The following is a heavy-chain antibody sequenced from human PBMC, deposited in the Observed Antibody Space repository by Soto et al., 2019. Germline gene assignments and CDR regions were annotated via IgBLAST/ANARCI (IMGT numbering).Heavy chain of an antibody. CDR3: ARHIVVVIAKVNAFDI. J-gene: IGHJ3*02. Sequence: QLQLQESGPGLVKPSETLSLTCTVSGGSISSSSYYWGWIRQPPGKGLEWIGSIYYSGSTYYNPSLKSRVTISVDTSKNQFSLKLSSVTAADTAVYYCARHIVVVIAKVNAFDIWGQGTMVTVSS. V-gene: IGHV4-39*01. CDR1: GGSISSSSYY. CDR2: IYYSGST. D-gene: IGHD2-21*01.